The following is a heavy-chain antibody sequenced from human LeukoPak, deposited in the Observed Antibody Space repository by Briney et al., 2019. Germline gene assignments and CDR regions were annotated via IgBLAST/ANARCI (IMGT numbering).Heavy chain of an antibody. D-gene: IGHD1-26*01. J-gene: IGHJ4*02. V-gene: IGHV3-23*01. Sequence: PVWSLTLSCAASVFTFTSHARSWVRQAPGKGVEWVSSISGDAEDTCYADFVKGRFAISRDNARNTVLLKINSLRAEDTAVYFCARRVGPINLHFDFWGQGTLVSV. CDR3: ARRVGPINLHFDF. CDR1: VFTFTSHA. CDR2: ISGDAEDT.